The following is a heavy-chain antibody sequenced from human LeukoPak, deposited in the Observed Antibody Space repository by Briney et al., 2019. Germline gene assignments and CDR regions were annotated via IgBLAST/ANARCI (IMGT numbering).Heavy chain of an antibody. V-gene: IGHV4-34*01. D-gene: IGHD3-10*01. Sequence: PSETLSLTCAVYGGSFSGYYWSWIRQPPGKGLEWIGEINHSGSTNYNPSLKSRVTISVDTSKNQFSLKLSSVTAADTAVYYCASGTYYYGSGSYSLFDYWGQGTLVTVSS. CDR3: ASGTYYYGSGSYSLFDY. J-gene: IGHJ4*02. CDR1: GGSFSGYY. CDR2: INHSGST.